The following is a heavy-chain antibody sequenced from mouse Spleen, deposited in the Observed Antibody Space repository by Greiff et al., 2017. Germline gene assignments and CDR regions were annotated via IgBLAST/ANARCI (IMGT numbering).Heavy chain of an antibody. D-gene: IGHD2-1*01. Sequence: QVQLKESGPELVKPGASVKLSCKASGCTFTSYDINWVKQRPGQGLEWIGVINPGSGGTNYNEKFKGKATLTADKSSSTAYMQLSSLTSDDSAVYFCARSGNFLMDYWGQGTSVTVSS. CDR1: GCTFTSYD. CDR2: INPGSGGT. CDR3: ARSGNFLMDY. J-gene: IGHJ4*01. V-gene: IGHV1-54*03.